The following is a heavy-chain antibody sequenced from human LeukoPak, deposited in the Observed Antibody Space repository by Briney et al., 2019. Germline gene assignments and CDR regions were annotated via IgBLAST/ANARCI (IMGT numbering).Heavy chain of an antibody. CDR2: IGSSGRTI. CDR3: ARREWSHAFDI. V-gene: IGHV3-11*01. CDR1: GFTFSDYY. J-gene: IGHJ3*02. D-gene: IGHD3-3*01. Sequence: GGSLRLSCAASGFTFSDYYMSWIRQAPGQGLEWVSYIGSSGRTIHYADSVKGRFTISRDNAKNSLYLQMNSLRAEDTAVYYCARREWSHAFDIWGQGTMVTVSS.